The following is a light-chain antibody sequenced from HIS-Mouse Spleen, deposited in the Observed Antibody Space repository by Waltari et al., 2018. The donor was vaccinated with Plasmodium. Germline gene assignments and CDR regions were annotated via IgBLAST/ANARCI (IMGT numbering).Light chain of an antibody. CDR2: EDS. V-gene: IGLV3-10*01. CDR1: ALPKKY. J-gene: IGLJ3*02. Sequence: SYELTQPPSVSVSPGQTARITCSGDALPKKYAYWYQQKSGQAPVLVNYEDSKRPSGIPERFSGASAGTRATLTIGGAQVEDEADYYCYSTDSSGNHRVFGGGTKLTVL. CDR3: YSTDSSGNHRV.